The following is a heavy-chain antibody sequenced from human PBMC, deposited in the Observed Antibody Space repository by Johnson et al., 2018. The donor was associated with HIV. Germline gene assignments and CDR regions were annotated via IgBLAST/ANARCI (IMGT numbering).Heavy chain of an antibody. CDR1: GFTFSSYG. Sequence: QVQLVESGGGVVQPGGSLRLSCAASGFTFSSYGMHWVRKAPGKGLEWVAFLWYDGTNRYYGDSVKGRFTISRDNSKNTVYLQMNGLRAEDTAVYHCAKDLYSSSWTNDAFDIWGQGTMVTVSS. V-gene: IGHV3-30*02. CDR2: LWYDGTNR. J-gene: IGHJ3*02. D-gene: IGHD6-13*01. CDR3: AKDLYSSSWTNDAFDI.